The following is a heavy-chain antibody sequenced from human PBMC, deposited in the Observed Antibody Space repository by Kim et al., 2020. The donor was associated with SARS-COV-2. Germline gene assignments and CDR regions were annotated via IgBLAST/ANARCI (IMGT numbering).Heavy chain of an antibody. CDR3: ARAQYYYDSSGYLDY. J-gene: IGHJ4*02. Sequence: PPLKGRVTISVDTSKNQFSLKLSSVTAADTAVYYCARAQYYYDSSGYLDYWGQGTLVTVSS. D-gene: IGHD3-22*01. V-gene: IGHV4-59*01.